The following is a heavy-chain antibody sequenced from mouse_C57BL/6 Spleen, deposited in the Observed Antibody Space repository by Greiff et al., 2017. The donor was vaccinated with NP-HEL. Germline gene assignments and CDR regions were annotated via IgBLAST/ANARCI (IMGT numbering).Heavy chain of an antibody. D-gene: IGHD1-1*01. CDR1: GYSITSGYY. CDR2: ISYDGSN. V-gene: IGHV3-6*01. Sequence: EVKLQESGPGLVKPSQSLSLTCSVTGYSITSGYYWNWIRQFPGNKLEWMGYISYDGSNNYNPSLKNRISITRDTSKNQFFLKLNSVTTEDTATYYCARDYGRAWFAYWGQGTLVTVSA. J-gene: IGHJ3*01. CDR3: ARDYGRAWFAY.